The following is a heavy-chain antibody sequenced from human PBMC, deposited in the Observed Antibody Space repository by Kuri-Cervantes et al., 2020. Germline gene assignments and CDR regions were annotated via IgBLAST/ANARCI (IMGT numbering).Heavy chain of an antibody. CDR3: ARGYCSGGSCSLVQFPYIRNDAFDI. D-gene: IGHD2-15*01. J-gene: IGHJ3*02. CDR1: GFSFRSYA. Sequence: GESLKISCTASGFSFRSYAMNWVRQAPGKGLEWVSYISSSSTTIYYADSVKGRFTISRDNAKSSLYLQVNSLRAEDTAMYYCARGYCSGGSCSLVQFPYIRNDAFDIWGQGTMVTVSS. CDR2: ISSSSTTI. V-gene: IGHV3-48*01.